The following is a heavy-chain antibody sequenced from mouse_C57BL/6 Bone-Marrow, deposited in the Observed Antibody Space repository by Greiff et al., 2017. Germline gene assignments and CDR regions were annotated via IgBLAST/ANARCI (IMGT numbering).Heavy chain of an antibody. CDR1: GYTFTSYW. Sequence: QVQLKQPGAELVKPGASVKLSCKASGYTFTSYWMHWVKQRPGQGLEWIGMIHPNSGSTNYNEKFKSKATLTVDKSSSTAYMQLSSLTSEDSAVYYCARQLRRFDYWGQGTTLTVSS. D-gene: IGHD3-2*02. CDR2: IHPNSGST. J-gene: IGHJ2*01. V-gene: IGHV1-64*01. CDR3: ARQLRRFDY.